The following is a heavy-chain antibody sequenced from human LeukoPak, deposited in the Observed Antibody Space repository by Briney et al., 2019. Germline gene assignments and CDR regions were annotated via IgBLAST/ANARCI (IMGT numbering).Heavy chain of an antibody. CDR3: AREGAPGAFDI. Sequence: SETLSLTCTVSGGSISSYYWSWIRQPPGKGLEWIGYIYYSGSTNYNPSLKSRVTISVDTSKNQFSLKLSSVTAADTAVYYCAREGAPGAFDIWGQGTMVTVSS. J-gene: IGHJ3*02. V-gene: IGHV4-59*01. D-gene: IGHD1-26*01. CDR2: IYYSGST. CDR1: GGSISSYY.